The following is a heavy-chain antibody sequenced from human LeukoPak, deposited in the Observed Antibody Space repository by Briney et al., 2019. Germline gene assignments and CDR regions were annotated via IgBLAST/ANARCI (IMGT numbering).Heavy chain of an antibody. CDR3: ARARSNTFDY. V-gene: IGHV4-30-4*01. CDR1: GGSISSGDYY. Sequence: PSETLSLTCTVSGGSISSGDYYWSWICQPPGKGLEWIGYIYYSGSTYYNPSLKSRVTISVDTSKNQFSLKLSSVTVADTAVYYCARARSNTFDYWGQGTLVTVSS. CDR2: IYYSGST. D-gene: IGHD2/OR15-2a*01. J-gene: IGHJ4*02.